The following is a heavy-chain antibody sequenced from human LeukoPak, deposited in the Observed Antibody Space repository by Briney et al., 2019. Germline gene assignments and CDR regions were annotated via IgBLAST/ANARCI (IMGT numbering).Heavy chain of an antibody. Sequence: PGGSLRLACSASRFIFDNFAMNWVRQAPGKGLEWVSYVSGGGAKRHYSASVKGRFTISRDNSKNTLYLEMNSLRAEDTAMYYCAKCSANYYNDAFDVWGRGTMVTVSS. J-gene: IGHJ3*01. CDR1: RFIFDNFA. CDR3: AKCSANYYNDAFDV. CDR2: VSGGGAKR. V-gene: IGHV3-23*01. D-gene: IGHD3-10*02.